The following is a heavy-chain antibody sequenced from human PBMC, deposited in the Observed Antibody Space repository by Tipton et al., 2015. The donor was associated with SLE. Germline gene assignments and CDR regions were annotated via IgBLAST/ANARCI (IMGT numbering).Heavy chain of an antibody. D-gene: IGHD7-27*01. J-gene: IGHJ3*02. CDR2: INWNGGST. Sequence: SLRLSCAASGFTFDDYGMSWVRQAPGKGLEWVSGINWNGGSTGYADSVKGRFTISRDNSKNTLYLQMNSLRAEDTAVYYCAGELGHDAFDIWGQGTMVTVSS. CDR3: AGELGHDAFDI. V-gene: IGHV3-20*04. CDR1: GFTFDDYG.